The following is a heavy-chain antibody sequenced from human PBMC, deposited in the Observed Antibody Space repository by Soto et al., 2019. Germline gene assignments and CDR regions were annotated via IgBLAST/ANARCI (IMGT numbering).Heavy chain of an antibody. D-gene: IGHD3-10*01. CDR2: ISYDGSNK. V-gene: IGHV3-30*18. Sequence: PGGSLRLSCAASGFTFSSYGMHWARQAPGKGLEWVAVISYDGSNKYYADSVKGRFTISRDNSKNTLYLQMNSLRAEDTAVYYCAKESEFRGVIGYYYYGMDVWGQGTTVTVSS. J-gene: IGHJ6*02. CDR3: AKESEFRGVIGYYYYGMDV. CDR1: GFTFSSYG.